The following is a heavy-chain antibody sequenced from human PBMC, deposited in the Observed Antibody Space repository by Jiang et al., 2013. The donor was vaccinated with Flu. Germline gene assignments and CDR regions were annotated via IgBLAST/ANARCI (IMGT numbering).Heavy chain of an antibody. CDR2: IYWNDDK. D-gene: IGHD2-15*01. J-gene: IGHJ4*02. CDR3: AHISDSELGFDY. Sequence: KPTQTLTLTCTFSGFSLSTRWSGVWGWIRQPPGKALEWLALIYWNDDKRYSPSLKSRLTITKDTSKNQVVLTMTNMDPVDTATYYCAHISDSELGFDYWGQGTLVTVSS. CDR1: GFSLSTRWSGV. V-gene: IGHV2-5*01.